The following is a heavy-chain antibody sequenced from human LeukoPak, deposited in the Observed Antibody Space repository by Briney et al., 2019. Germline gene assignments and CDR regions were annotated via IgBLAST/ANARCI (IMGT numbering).Heavy chain of an antibody. CDR2: IIPIFGTA. Sequence: GASVKVSCKAFGGTFSSYAISWVRQAPGQGLEWMGRIIPIFGTANYAQKFQGRVTITTDESTSTAYMELSSLRSEDTAVYYCARHGGNSDYYYYYMDVWGKGTTVTVSS. J-gene: IGHJ6*03. CDR3: ARHGGNSDYYYYYMDV. CDR1: GGTFSSYA. V-gene: IGHV1-69*05. D-gene: IGHD4-23*01.